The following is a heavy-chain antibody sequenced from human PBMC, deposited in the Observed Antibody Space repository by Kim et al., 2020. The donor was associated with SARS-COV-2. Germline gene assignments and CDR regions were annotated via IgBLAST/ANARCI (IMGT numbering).Heavy chain of an antibody. V-gene: IGHV3-23*01. J-gene: IGHJ3*02. CDR1: GFTFSSYA. Sequence: GGSLRLSCAASGFTFSSYAMSWVRQAPGKGLEWVSAISGSGGSTYYADSVKGRFTISRDNSKNTLYLQMNSLRAEDTAVYYCAKHRLYYDSSGSTPIRPFDAFDIWGQATMVTVAS. CDR3: AKHRLYYDSSGSTPIRPFDAFDI. D-gene: IGHD3-22*01. CDR2: ISGSGGST.